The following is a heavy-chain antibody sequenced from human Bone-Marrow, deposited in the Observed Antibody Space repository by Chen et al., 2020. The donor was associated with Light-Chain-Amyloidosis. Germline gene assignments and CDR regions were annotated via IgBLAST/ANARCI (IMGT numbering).Heavy chain of an antibody. Sequence: QLQLQESGPGQVKALETPSLTCIVSGDSINSRNHCWGWIRQPPGKGLEWIGSVYYTGTTYYNPSLKSRVTMSIDMSKNQFTLQLTSVTAADTAFYYCARDVTRDYGEGYRGWFDPWGQGTQVIVST. CDR1: GDSINSRNHC. J-gene: IGHJ5*02. CDR2: VYYTGTT. D-gene: IGHD4-17*01. CDR3: ARDVTRDYGEGYRGWFDP. V-gene: IGHV4-39*07.